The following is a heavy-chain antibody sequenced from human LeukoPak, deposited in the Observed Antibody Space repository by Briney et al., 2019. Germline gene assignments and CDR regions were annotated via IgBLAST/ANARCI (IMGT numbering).Heavy chain of an antibody. Sequence: SETLSLTCTVSGGSISSYYWSWIRQPPGKGLEWIGYIYYSGSTNYNPSLKSRVTISVDTSKNQFSLKLSSVTAADMAVYYCARGVRFGELFENWFDPWGQGTLVTVSS. J-gene: IGHJ5*02. D-gene: IGHD3-10*01. V-gene: IGHV4-59*01. CDR3: ARGVRFGELFENWFDP. CDR1: GGSISSYY. CDR2: IYYSGST.